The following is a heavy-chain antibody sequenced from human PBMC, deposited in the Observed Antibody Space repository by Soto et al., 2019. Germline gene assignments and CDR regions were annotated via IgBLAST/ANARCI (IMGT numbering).Heavy chain of an antibody. CDR1: GFTFSSYG. CDR2: IWYDGSNK. Sequence: QVQLVESGGGVVQPGRSLRLSCAASGFTFSSYGMHWVRQAPGKGLEWVAVIWYDGSNKYYADSVKGRFTISRDNSKNTLYLQMNSRRAEDTAVYYCAREGGYSSGWYDYWGQGTLVTVSS. D-gene: IGHD6-19*01. CDR3: AREGGYSSGWYDY. V-gene: IGHV3-33*01. J-gene: IGHJ4*02.